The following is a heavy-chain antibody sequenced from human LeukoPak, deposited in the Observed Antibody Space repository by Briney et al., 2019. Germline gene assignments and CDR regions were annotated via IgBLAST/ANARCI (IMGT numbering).Heavy chain of an antibody. J-gene: IGHJ4*02. CDR2: INSDGTNT. CDR3: ARDSIAAAGDY. D-gene: IGHD6-13*01. V-gene: IGHV3-74*01. Sequence: GGSLRLSCAASGFTFSSYWMHWVRQAPGQGLVWVSRINSDGTNTTYADSVKGRFTISRDNAKNTLYLQMNSLRADDTAVYYCARDSIAAAGDYWGQGILVTVSS. CDR1: GFTFSSYW.